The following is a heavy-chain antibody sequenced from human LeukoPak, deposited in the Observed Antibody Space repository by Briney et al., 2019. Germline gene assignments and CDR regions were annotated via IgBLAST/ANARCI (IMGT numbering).Heavy chain of an antibody. J-gene: IGHJ4*02. CDR2: IYPGDSYT. Sequence: GESLTLSCKGSGYSFTSYWIGWVRQMPGKGLEWMGIIYPGDSYTRYSPSFHGQVTISADKSIITAYRQWSSLKAADTAMYYCARKEAAGMNYWGQGTLVTVSS. CDR1: GYSFTSYW. CDR3: ARKEAAGMNY. D-gene: IGHD6-13*01. V-gene: IGHV5-51*01.